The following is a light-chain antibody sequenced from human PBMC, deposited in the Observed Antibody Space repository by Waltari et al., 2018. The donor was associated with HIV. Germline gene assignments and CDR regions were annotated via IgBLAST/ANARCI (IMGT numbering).Light chain of an antibody. Sequence: QSVLTQPPSASGTPGPKVTIPCSGGTANIGANFVFWFQQFPGTAPKLLIYRDKLRHPVVASRFSGSESGPSASLTSSGLRSDDAAHYFCAVLDDTLGGGVFGGGTKLTVL. V-gene: IGLV1-47*01. CDR2: RDK. CDR3: AVLDDTLGGGV. CDR1: TANIGANF. J-gene: IGLJ2*01.